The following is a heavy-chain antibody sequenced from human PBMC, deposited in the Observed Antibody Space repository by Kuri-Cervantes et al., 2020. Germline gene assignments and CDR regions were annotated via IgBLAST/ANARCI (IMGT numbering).Heavy chain of an antibody. CDR2: TYYSGST. D-gene: IGHD2-21*01. V-gene: IGHV4-59*01. CDR3: ARALRPYYYFDY. Sequence: SESLSLTCTVSGGSISSYYWSWIRQPPGKGMEWIGYTYYSGSTNYNPSLKSRVTISVDTSKKQFTLKLSSVTAAETAVYYCARALRPYYYFDYWGQGTLVTVSS. CDR1: GGSISSYY. J-gene: IGHJ4*02.